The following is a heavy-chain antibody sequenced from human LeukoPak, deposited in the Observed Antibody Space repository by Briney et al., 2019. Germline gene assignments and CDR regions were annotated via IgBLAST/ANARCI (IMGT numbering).Heavy chain of an antibody. V-gene: IGHV3-30*18. Sequence: GRSLRLSCAASGFTFSSYGMHWVRQAPGKGLEWVAVISYDGGNKYYADSVKGRFTISRDNSKNTLYLQMNSLRAEDTAVYYCAKEDVAYYDRNYYYGMDVWGQGTTVTVSS. J-gene: IGHJ6*02. CDR3: AKEDVAYYDRNYYYGMDV. D-gene: IGHD3-22*01. CDR1: GFTFSSYG. CDR2: ISYDGGNK.